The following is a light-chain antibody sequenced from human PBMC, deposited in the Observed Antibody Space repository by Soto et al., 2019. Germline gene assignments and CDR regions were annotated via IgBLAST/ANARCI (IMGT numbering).Light chain of an antibody. V-gene: IGLV2-14*01. J-gene: IGLJ1*01. CDR1: STDVGGYNY. CDR2: EVN. Sequence: QYVLARPSSVSGSPGQSITISCTGTSTDVGGYNYVSWYQHHPGKGPKLIIYEVNNRPSGVSDRFSGSKSGNKASLTISNLEAEDESDYYCGSYTSTDTPFVFGTGTKVTV. CDR3: GSYTSTDTPFV.